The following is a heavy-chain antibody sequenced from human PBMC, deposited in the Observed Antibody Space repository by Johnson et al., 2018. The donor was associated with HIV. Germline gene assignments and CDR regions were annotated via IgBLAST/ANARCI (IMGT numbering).Heavy chain of an antibody. J-gene: IGHJ3*02. CDR2: IRYDGSNK. Sequence: QVQLVESGGGLVQPGGSLRLPCAASGFTFSTYWMSWVRQVPGKGLEWVAFIRYDGSNKYYADSVKGRFTISRDNAKNSLYLQMNSLRAEDTAVYYCATFDAFDIWGQGTMVIVSS. CDR1: GFTFSTYW. CDR3: ATFDAFDI. V-gene: IGHV3-30*02.